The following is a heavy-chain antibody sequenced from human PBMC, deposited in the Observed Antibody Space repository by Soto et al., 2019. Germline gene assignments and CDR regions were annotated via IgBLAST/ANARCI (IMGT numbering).Heavy chain of an antibody. V-gene: IGHV3-48*03. Sequence: EEILVESGGGLVQPGGSLRLSCVASGFSLSGYEMNWVRQAPGRGLEWVAYISGSGSTIYYADSVKGRFTISRDDANNLLSLQMNSLSAEDTAVYYCNRDGLSISEAGLTYNGMVVLGQGATVTVSS. CDR3: NRDGLSISEAGLTYNGMVV. D-gene: IGHD6-19*01. CDR1: GFSLSGYE. CDR2: ISGSGSTI. J-gene: IGHJ6*02.